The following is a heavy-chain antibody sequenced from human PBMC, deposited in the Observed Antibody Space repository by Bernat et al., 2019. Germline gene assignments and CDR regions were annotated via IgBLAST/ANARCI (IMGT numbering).Heavy chain of an antibody. D-gene: IGHD6-6*01. V-gene: IGHV3-15*07. CDR1: GFTFTNAW. CDR2: FKSRAGGGTT. CDR3: TTDARDYYYGMDV. J-gene: IGHJ6*02. Sequence: EVQLVASGGGLVKPGGSLRLSCSASGFTFTNAWMNWVRQAPGKGLEWVGRFKSRAGGGTTDYAAPVKGRFTVSRDDSKNTLYLQMNSLKTEDTAVYYCTTDARDYYYGMDVWGQGTTVTVSS.